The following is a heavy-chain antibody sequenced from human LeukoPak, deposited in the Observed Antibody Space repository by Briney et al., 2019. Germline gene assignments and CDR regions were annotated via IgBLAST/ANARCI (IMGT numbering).Heavy chain of an antibody. Sequence: SVKVSCKASGGTFSSYAISWVRQAPGQGLEWMGGIIPIFGTANYAQKFQGRVTITADESMSTAYMELSSLRSEDTAVYYCARGTTYDFWSGYQMGYYYYMDVWGKGTTVTVSS. V-gene: IGHV1-69*01. CDR1: GGTFSSYA. CDR2: IIPIFGTA. CDR3: ARGTTYDFWSGYQMGYYYYMDV. J-gene: IGHJ6*03. D-gene: IGHD3-3*01.